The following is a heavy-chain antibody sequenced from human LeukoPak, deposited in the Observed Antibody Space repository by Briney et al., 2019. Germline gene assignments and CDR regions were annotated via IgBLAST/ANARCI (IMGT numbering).Heavy chain of an antibody. Sequence: GGSLRLSCAASGFTFSAYWMTWVRQAPGKGLEWVANINQDGSEKSYVDSVKGRFTISRDNAKNSLYLQMDSLRAEDTAVYYCARTFYDSSGYSSNFDYWGQGTLVTVSS. V-gene: IGHV3-7*01. D-gene: IGHD3-22*01. J-gene: IGHJ4*02. CDR2: INQDGSEK. CDR1: GFTFSAYW. CDR3: ARTFYDSSGYSSNFDY.